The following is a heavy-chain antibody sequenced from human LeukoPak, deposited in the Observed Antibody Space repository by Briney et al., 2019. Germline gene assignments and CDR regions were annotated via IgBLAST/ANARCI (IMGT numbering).Heavy chain of an antibody. CDR3: ARDYSSSCWN. V-gene: IGHV3-21*01. CDR2: ISSSSSYI. J-gene: IGHJ4*02. CDR1: GFTFSSYT. Sequence: GGSLRLSCAASGFTFSSYTMNWVRQAPGKGLEWVSYISSSSSYISYADSLKGRFTISRDNAKNSLYLQMNSLRAEDTAVYYCARDYSSSCWNWGQGTQVTVSS. D-gene: IGHD6-13*01.